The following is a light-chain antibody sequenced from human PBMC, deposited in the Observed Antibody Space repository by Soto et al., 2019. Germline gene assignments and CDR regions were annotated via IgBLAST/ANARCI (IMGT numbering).Light chain of an antibody. V-gene: IGKV3-20*01. J-gene: IGKJ2*01. Sequence: EIVLTQSPGTLSLSPGERATLSCRASHRISSDTLAWYQQKPGQPPRLLISATSSRATGIPDRFSGSGSGTDFTFTISRLEPDDFAVYYCQRNAFGQGTKLEI. CDR1: HRISSDT. CDR3: QRNA. CDR2: ATS.